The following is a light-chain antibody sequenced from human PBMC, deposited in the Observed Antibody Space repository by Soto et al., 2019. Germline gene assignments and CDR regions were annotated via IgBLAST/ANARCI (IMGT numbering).Light chain of an antibody. Sequence: QSALTQPASVSGSPGQSITIFCTGTSSDIGNCNLVSWYQQHPGKVPKLIIYDGSERPSGVSSRFSGSKSGNTASLTISGLQAEDEADYYCCSYAGSTTAVVFGGGTKLTVL. V-gene: IGLV2-23*01. CDR3: CSYAGSTTAVV. CDR2: DGS. J-gene: IGLJ2*01. CDR1: SSDIGNCNL.